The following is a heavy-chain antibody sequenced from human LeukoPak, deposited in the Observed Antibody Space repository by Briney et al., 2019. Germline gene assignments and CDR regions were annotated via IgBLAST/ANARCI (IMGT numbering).Heavy chain of an antibody. V-gene: IGHV3-7*01. CDR3: ARDSPGYGAYVS. CDR2: IKEDGSRK. Sequence: GGSLRLSCAASGFTFSTYWMTWVRQALGKGLEWVANIKEDGSRKYYVDSVKGRFTISRDNAKNSLYLQMDSLTAEDTAVYYCARDSPGYGAYVSWGQGTLVSVSS. D-gene: IGHD5-12*01. CDR1: GFTFSTYW. J-gene: IGHJ1*01.